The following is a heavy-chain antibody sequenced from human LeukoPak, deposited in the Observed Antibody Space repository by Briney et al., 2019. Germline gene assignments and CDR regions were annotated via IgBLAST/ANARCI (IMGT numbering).Heavy chain of an antibody. CDR2: ISYDGNNK. D-gene: IGHD6-13*01. V-gene: IGHV3-30-3*01. CDR3: ARDWWAPAGAAGRNYFDY. CDR1: GFTFSTYA. J-gene: IGHJ4*02. Sequence: PGRSLRLSCAASGFTFSTYAIHWVRQAPGKELEWVALISYDGNNKYYADSVKGRFTISRDNSKNTLYLQMNSLRAEDTAVYYCARDWWAPAGAAGRNYFDYWGQGTLVTVSS.